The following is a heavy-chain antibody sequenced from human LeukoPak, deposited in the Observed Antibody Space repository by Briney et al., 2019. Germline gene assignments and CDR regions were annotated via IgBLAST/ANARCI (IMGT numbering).Heavy chain of an antibody. J-gene: IGHJ4*02. D-gene: IGHD2-2*03. CDR2: ISGGGGST. CDR3: AKDGGMDIVVVPAANY. CDR1: GFTFSSYA. Sequence: GGSLRLSCAASGFTFSSYAMSWVRQAPGKGLEWVSAISGGGGSTYYADSVKGRFTISRDNSKNTLYLQMNSLRAEDTAVYYCAKDGGMDIVVVPAANYWGQGTLVTVSS. V-gene: IGHV3-23*01.